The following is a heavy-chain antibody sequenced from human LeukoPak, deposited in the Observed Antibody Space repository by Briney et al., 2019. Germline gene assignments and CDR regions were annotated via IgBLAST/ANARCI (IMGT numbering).Heavy chain of an antibody. J-gene: IGHJ5*02. D-gene: IGHD6-13*01. CDR1: GGSISSYY. CDR3: ARSIAAAGWFDP. V-gene: IGHV4-59*08. Sequence: SETLSLTCTVSGGSISSYYWSWIRQPPGKGLEWIGYIYYSGSTNYNPSFKSRVTISVDTSKNQFSLKLSSVTAADTAVYYCARSIAAAGWFDPWGQGTLVTVSS. CDR2: IYYSGST.